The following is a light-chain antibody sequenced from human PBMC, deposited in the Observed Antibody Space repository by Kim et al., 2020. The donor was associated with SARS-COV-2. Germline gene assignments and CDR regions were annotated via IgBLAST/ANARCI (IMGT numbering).Light chain of an antibody. J-gene: IGLJ2*01. V-gene: IGLV3-21*03. CDR1: SIGRRS. CDR3: QVWDSGSEHVV. CDR2: DNT. Sequence: APGRTARIICEGDSIGRRSVHWYQQEPGQAPVVVVYDNTDRPSGIPERFSGSNSGNTATLTISRVDAGDEADYFCQVWDSGSEHVVFGGGTQLTVL.